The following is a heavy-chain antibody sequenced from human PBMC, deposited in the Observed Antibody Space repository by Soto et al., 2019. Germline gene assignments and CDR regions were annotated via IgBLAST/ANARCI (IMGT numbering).Heavy chain of an antibody. CDR3: ARVIIARGSTVPTYHYSYHNGMDV. CDR2: ISYSLNT. V-gene: IGHV4-61*03. J-gene: IGHJ6*02. CDR1: GGSVSSPNYY. Sequence: QVQLQESGPGLVKPSETLSLTCTVSGGSVSSPNYYWTWIRQPPGKGLEWIGYISYSLNTDYHPYHKSRVNILFYTSKNHVSLRLSSVTAPETAVYSCARVIIARGSTVPTYHYSYHNGMDVWGHGTTVTGSS. D-gene: IGHD3-10*01.